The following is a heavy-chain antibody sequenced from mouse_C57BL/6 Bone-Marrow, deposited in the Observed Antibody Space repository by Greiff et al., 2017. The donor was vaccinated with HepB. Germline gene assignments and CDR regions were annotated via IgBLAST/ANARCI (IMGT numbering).Heavy chain of an antibody. V-gene: IGHV3-6*01. Sequence: EVKLQESGPGLVKPSQSLSLTCSVTGYSITSGYYWNWIRQFPGNKLEWMGYISYDGSNNYNPSLKNRISITRDTSKNQFFLKLNSVTTEDTATYYCARSVLRSDWYFDVWGTGTTVTVSS. D-gene: IGHD1-1*01. J-gene: IGHJ1*03. CDR2: ISYDGSN. CDR1: GYSITSGYY. CDR3: ARSVLRSDWYFDV.